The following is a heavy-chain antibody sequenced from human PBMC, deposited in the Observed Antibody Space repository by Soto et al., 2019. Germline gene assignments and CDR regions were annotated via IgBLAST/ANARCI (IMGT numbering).Heavy chain of an antibody. CDR3: ARYRSLDP. Sequence: EVQLVESGGGLVQPGGSLRLSCADSGFILRNYWMSWVRQAPGMGLQWVASIKEDGSEKYYVDPVKGRFTMSRQNPKNSLYLQMNSLRAEDTAVYYCARYRSLDPWGQGILVTVSS. CDR2: IKEDGSEK. D-gene: IGHD3-16*02. V-gene: IGHV3-7*03. CDR1: GFILRNYW. J-gene: IGHJ5*02.